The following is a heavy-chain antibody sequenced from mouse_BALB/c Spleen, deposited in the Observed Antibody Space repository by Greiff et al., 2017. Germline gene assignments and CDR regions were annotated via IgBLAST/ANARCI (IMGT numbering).Heavy chain of an antibody. Sequence: VQLQQSGPGLVAPSQCLSITCTVSGFSLTSYDISWIRQPPGKGLEWLGVIWTGGGTNYNSAFMSRLSISKDNSKSQVFLKMNSLQTDDTAIYYCVREDSSGYVGAYWGQGTLVTVSA. CDR2: IWTGGGT. D-gene: IGHD3-2*01. CDR1: GFSLTSYD. V-gene: IGHV2-9-2*01. J-gene: IGHJ3*01. CDR3: VREDSSGYVGAY.